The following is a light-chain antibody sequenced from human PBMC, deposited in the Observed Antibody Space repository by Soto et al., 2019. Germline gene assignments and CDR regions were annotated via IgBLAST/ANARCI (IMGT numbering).Light chain of an antibody. CDR2: GAS. CDR1: HSIGTN. J-gene: IGKJ1*01. CDR3: QESDSTPLT. Sequence: DIQLTQSPSSLSASVGDRVTITCRASHSIGTNLNWYQQKPSKAPKVVIYGASSLEFGVPSRFSGSGSGTDFTLTISSLQPEDFATYYCQESDSTPLTFGQGTKVEIK. V-gene: IGKV1-39*01.